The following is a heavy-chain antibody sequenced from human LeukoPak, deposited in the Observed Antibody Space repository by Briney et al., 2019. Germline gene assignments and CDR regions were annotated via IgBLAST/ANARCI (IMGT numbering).Heavy chain of an antibody. V-gene: IGHV4-39*07. CDR1: GGSIRSSTDY. CDR2: IYYSGST. Sequence: SETLSLTCTVSGGSIRSSTDYWGWIRQPPGKELEWIGSIYYSGSTYYNPSLKSRVTLSVDTSKNQFSVKLSSVTAADTAVYYCARSIRGYSSGWYSFDYWGQGTLITVSS. CDR3: ARSIRGYSSGWYSFDY. J-gene: IGHJ4*02. D-gene: IGHD6-19*01.